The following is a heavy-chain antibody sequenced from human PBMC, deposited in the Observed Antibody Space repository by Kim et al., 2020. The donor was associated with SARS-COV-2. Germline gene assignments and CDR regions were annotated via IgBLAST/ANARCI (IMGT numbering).Heavy chain of an antibody. J-gene: IGHJ4*02. V-gene: IGHV3-30*04. Sequence: GGSLRLSCAASGFTFSSYAMHWVRQAPGKGLEWVAVISYDGSNKYYADSVKGRFTISRDNSKNTLYLQMNSLRAEDTAVYYCARARGYSGYDSWGQGTLVTVSS. CDR2: ISYDGSNK. CDR3: ARARGYSGYDS. D-gene: IGHD5-12*01. CDR1: GFTFSSYA.